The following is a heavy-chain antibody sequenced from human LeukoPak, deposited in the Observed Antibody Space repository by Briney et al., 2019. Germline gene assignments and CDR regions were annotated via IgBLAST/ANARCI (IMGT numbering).Heavy chain of an antibody. Sequence: SETLSLTCTVSGGSISSYYWSWIRQPAGQGLERIGRIYTSGSTNYNPSLTSRVTMSVDTSKNQFSLKLSSVTAADTAVYYCAREQGYGDYNYDYWGQGTLVTVSS. CDR1: GGSISSYY. V-gene: IGHV4-4*07. CDR2: IYTSGST. J-gene: IGHJ4*02. CDR3: AREQGYGDYNYDY. D-gene: IGHD4-17*01.